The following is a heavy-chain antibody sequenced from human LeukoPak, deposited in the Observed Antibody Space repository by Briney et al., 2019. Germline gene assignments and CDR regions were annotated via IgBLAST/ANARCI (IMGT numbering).Heavy chain of an antibody. CDR3: ARPKRDDVGNSFYYYGMDV. CDR1: GGSISPYY. CDR2: IYYSGST. J-gene: IGHJ6*02. V-gene: IGHV4-59*01. Sequence: SETLSLTCTVSGGSISPYYWNWIRQPPGKGLEWIGYIYYSGSTNYNPSLKSRVTISIDTSKNQFSLKLSSVIAADKAVYYCARPKRDDVGNSFYYYGMDVWGQGTTVTVSS. D-gene: IGHD4-23*01.